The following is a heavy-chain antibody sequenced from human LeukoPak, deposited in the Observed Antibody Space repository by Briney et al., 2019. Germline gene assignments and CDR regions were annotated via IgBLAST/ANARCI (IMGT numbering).Heavy chain of an antibody. CDR1: GGSISSGDYY. J-gene: IGHJ5*02. V-gene: IGHV4-30-4*08. Sequence: PSETLSLTCTVSGGSISSGDYYWSWIRQPPGKGLEWIGHIYYSGSTYYNPSLKSRVTISVDTSKNQFSLKLSSVTAADTAVYYCASEGAAPANWFDPWGQGTLVTVSS. CDR2: IYYSGST. D-gene: IGHD6-6*01. CDR3: ASEGAAPANWFDP.